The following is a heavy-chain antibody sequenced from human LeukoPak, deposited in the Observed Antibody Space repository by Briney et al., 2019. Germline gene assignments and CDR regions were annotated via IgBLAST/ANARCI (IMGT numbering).Heavy chain of an antibody. Sequence: PGGSLRLSCAASGFTFSSYAMSWVRQAPGKGLEWVSAISGSGGSTYYADSVKGRFTISRDNSKNTLYLQMNSLRAEDTAVYYCARDLSWFGDFNWFDPWGQGTLVTVSS. J-gene: IGHJ5*02. V-gene: IGHV3-23*01. CDR3: ARDLSWFGDFNWFDP. D-gene: IGHD3-10*01. CDR2: ISGSGGST. CDR1: GFTFSSYA.